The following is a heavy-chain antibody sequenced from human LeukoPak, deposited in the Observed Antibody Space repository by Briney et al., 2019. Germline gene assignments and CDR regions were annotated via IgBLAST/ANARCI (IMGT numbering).Heavy chain of an antibody. Sequence: ASVKVSCKASGYTFTGYYMHWVRQAPGQGLEWMGWINPNSGNTGYAQKFQGRVTMTRNTSISTAYMELSSLRSEDTAVYYCARGTGDSSGYYPIDYWGQGTLVTVSS. V-gene: IGHV1-8*02. CDR1: GYTFTGYY. J-gene: IGHJ4*02. D-gene: IGHD3-22*01. CDR2: INPNSGNT. CDR3: ARGTGDSSGYYPIDY.